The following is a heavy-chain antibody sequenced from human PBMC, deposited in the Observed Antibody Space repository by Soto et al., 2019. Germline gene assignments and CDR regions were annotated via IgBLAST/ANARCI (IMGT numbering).Heavy chain of an antibody. V-gene: IGHV1-2*04. CDR2: INPNSGGT. CDR3: ARDDTFSTGGYYYYMGV. CDR1: GYTFTGYY. D-gene: IGHD2-2*01. Sequence: ASVKVSCKASGYTFTGYYMHWVRQAPGQGLEWMGWINPNSGGTNYAQKFQGWITMTRDTSITTAYMELSRLRSDDTAVYYCARDDTFSTGGYYYYMGVWGKGTTVTVSS. J-gene: IGHJ6*03.